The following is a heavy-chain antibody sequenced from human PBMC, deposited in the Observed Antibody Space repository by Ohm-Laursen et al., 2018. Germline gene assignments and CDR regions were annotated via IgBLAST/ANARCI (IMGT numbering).Heavy chain of an antibody. D-gene: IGHD1-20*01. V-gene: IGHV4-31*11. CDR2: IYYSGST. CDR3: ARVLTGGYYFDY. J-gene: IGHJ4*02. Sequence: TLSLTCAVSGGSISSGGYYWSWIRQHPGKGLEWIGYIYYSGSTYYNPSLKSRVTISVDTSKNHFSLKLSSVTAADTAVYYCARVLTGGYYFDYWGQGTLVTVSS. CDR1: GGSISSGGYY.